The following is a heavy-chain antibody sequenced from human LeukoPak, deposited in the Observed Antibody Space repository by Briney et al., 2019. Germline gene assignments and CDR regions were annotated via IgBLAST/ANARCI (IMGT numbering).Heavy chain of an antibody. CDR3: ARALEYCSSTSCYGGVTNWFDP. J-gene: IGHJ5*02. D-gene: IGHD2-2*01. CDR2: IYTSGST. V-gene: IGHV4-4*07. CDR1: GGSISSYY. Sequence: PSETLSPTCTVSGGSISSYYWSWIRQPAGKGLEWIGRIYTSGSTNYNPSLKSRVTMSVDTSKNQFSLKLSSVTAADTAVYYCARALEYCSSTSCYGGVTNWFDPWGQGTLVTVSS.